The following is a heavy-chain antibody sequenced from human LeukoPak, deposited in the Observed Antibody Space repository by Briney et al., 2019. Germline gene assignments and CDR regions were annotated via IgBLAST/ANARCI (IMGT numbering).Heavy chain of an antibody. CDR2: ISYDGSNK. CDR3: IPRGS. J-gene: IGHJ5*02. CDR1: GFTFSSYA. V-gene: IGHV3-30-3*01. D-gene: IGHD2-21*01. Sequence: GGSLRLSCAASGFTFSSYAMHWVRQAPGKGLEWVAVISYDGSNKYYADSVKGRFTISRDNSKNTLYLQMDSLRAEDTAVYYCIPRGSWGQGTLVTVSS.